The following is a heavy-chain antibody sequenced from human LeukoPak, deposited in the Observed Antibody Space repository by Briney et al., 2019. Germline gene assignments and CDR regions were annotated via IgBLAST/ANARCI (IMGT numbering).Heavy chain of an antibody. CDR1: GFIFDDYG. Sequence: GSLRLSCAASGFIFDDYGMSWVRQAPGKGLEWVSHISSSGSTIYYADSVKGRFTISRDNAKTSLYLQMNSLRAEDTAVYYCARVHTRFFDYWGQGTLVTVSS. J-gene: IGHJ4*02. D-gene: IGHD3-3*01. V-gene: IGHV3-11*01. CDR3: ARVHTRFFDY. CDR2: ISSSGSTI.